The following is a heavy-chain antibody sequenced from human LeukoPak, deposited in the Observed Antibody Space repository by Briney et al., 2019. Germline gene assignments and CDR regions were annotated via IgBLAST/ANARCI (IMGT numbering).Heavy chain of an antibody. J-gene: IGHJ3*02. Sequence: SETLSLTCTVSGGSISSYYWSWIRQPPGKGLEWIGYIYYSGSTNYNPSLKSRVTISVDTSKNRLSLKLSSVTAADTAVYYCARRGYYDFWSGYSPDAFDIWGQGTMVTVSS. V-gene: IGHV4-59*08. CDR2: IYYSGST. CDR3: ARRGYYDFWSGYSPDAFDI. CDR1: GGSISSYY. D-gene: IGHD3/OR15-3a*01.